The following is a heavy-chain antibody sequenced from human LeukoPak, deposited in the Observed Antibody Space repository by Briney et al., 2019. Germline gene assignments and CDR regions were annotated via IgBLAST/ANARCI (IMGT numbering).Heavy chain of an antibody. CDR1: GSICTSYW. V-gene: IGHV5-51*01. Sequence: GESLQISCECSGSICTSYWVGWVRQVPGKGVEWMGIIYPGDSDTRYSPSFQGQVTLSADKSISTAYLQWSSLKASDTAMYYCARQDRGYSFGMDVWGQGTTVTVSS. CDR3: ARQDRGYSFGMDV. D-gene: IGHD5-18*01. CDR2: IYPGDSDT. J-gene: IGHJ6*02.